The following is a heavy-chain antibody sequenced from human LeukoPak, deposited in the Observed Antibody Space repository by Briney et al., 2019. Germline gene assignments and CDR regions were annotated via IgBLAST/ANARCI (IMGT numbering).Heavy chain of an antibody. CDR1: GFTFSSYA. CDR3: AKWRNKYHYDSSGYYGHQGY. CDR2: ISGSGGST. D-gene: IGHD3-22*01. Sequence: GGSLRLSCAASGFTFSSYAMSWVRQAPGKGLEWVSAISGSGGSTYYADSVKGRFTISRDNSKNTLYLQMNSLRAEDTAVYYCAKWRNKYHYDSSGYYGHQGYWGQGTLVTVSS. J-gene: IGHJ4*02. V-gene: IGHV3-23*01.